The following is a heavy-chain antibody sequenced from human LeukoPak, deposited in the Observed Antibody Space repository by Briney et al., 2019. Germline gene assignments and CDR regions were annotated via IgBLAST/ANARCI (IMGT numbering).Heavy chain of an antibody. CDR3: ARINGRGNGWLRPLDY. Sequence: ASVKVSCKAAGYTFINHDINWVRQGTGQGLEWMAWMSPNSGNTGYAQKFKGRVTVTRNTSISTAYMELSSLRSEDTGVYYCARINGRGNGWLRPLDYWGQGTLVTVPS. CDR1: GYTFINHD. CDR2: MSPNSGNT. V-gene: IGHV1-8*01. J-gene: IGHJ4*02. D-gene: IGHD6-19*01.